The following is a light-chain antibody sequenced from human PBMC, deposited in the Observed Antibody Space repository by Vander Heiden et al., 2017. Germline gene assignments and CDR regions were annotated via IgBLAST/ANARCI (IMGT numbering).Light chain of an antibody. V-gene: IGKV1-5*01. CDR1: QSVYTW. J-gene: IGKJ3*01. Sequence: DIQMTQYPSTLSASVGDRVTITCRASQSVYTWVAWYQQRPGKAPKLLMYDSSILKSGVPARFSGSGSGTEFTLTISSLQPDDFATYYCQQYNSYLFTFGPGTTVDMK. CDR3: QQYNSYLFT. CDR2: DSS.